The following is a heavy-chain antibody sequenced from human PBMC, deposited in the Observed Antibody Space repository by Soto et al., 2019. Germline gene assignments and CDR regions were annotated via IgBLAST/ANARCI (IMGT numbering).Heavy chain of an antibody. CDR2: IIPVFGPA. CDR1: GVTLKNSA. D-gene: IGHD6-13*01. CDR3: GRGGSWAKVDS. V-gene: IGHV1-69*13. J-gene: IGHJ4*02. Sequence: SVKVSCKASGVTLKNSALSWVRQAPGQGLEWMGGIIPVFGPALYAQKFQGRVTITADESTNTAFLDVSSLRSEDTAVYYCGRGGSWAKVDSWGQGTLVTVSS.